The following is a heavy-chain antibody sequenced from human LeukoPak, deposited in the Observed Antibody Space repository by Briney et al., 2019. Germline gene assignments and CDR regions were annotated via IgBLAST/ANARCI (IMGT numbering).Heavy chain of an antibody. V-gene: IGHV3-30-3*01. CDR2: ISRDGDNK. CDR3: ARERNLEIAVAGTIFDY. CDR1: GFTFSSYA. D-gene: IGHD6-19*01. J-gene: IGHJ4*02. Sequence: GGSLRLSCAASGFTFSSYAMHWVRQAPGTGLEWVAVISRDGDNKHHAESVKGRFTISRDNSKNTLHLQMNSLRPEDTAVYYCARERNLEIAVAGTIFDYWGQGTLVTVSS.